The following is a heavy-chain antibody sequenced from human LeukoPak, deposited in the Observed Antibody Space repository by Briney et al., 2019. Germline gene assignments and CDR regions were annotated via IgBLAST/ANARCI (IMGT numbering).Heavy chain of an antibody. CDR2: IYPSGST. CDR3: ARGDNWNGHGMDV. Sequence: PSETLSLTCTVSGGTIGSFYWSWVRQAAGKGLEWIGHIYPSGSTNYTPSPKSRVTMSVDTSKNQFSLNLSSVTAADTAVYYCARGDNWNGHGMDVRGQGTTVTVSS. V-gene: IGHV4-4*07. D-gene: IGHD1-1*01. CDR1: GGTIGSFY. J-gene: IGHJ6*02.